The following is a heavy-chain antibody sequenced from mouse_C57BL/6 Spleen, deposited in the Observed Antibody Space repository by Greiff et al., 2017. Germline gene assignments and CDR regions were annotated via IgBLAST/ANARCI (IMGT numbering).Heavy chain of an antibody. CDR3: PLLRPKWPLAMAY. CDR1: GFTFSDYG. J-gene: IGHJ4*01. V-gene: IGHV5-17*01. Sequence: EVHLVESGGGLVKPGGSLKLSCAASGFTFSDYGMHWVRQAPEKGLEWVAYISSGSSPIYSADTVKGRFTISIDNAKNTRFLQMTRLRSEDTAMYYCPLLRPKWPLAMAYWGQGTSVTVSS. CDR2: ISSGSSPI. D-gene: IGHD1-2*01.